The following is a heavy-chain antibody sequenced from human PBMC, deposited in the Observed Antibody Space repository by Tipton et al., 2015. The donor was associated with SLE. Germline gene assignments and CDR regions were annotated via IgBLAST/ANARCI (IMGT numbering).Heavy chain of an antibody. D-gene: IGHD5-24*01. CDR1: GFTFSSYA. V-gene: IGHV3-23*01. CDR2: ISGSGGST. Sequence: GSLRLSCAASGFTFSSYAMSWVRQAPGKGLEWVSAISGSGGSTYYADSVKGRFTISRDNSKNTLYLQMNSLRAEDTAVYYCARVRPTVWNGYSGGMDVWGQGTTVTVSS. J-gene: IGHJ6*02. CDR3: ARVRPTVWNGYSGGMDV.